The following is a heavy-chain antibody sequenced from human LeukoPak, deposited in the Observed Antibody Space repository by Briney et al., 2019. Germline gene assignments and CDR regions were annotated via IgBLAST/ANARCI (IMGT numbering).Heavy chain of an antibody. Sequence: SVKVSCKASGGTFSSYAISWVRQAPGQGLEWMGGIIPIFGTANYAQKFQGRVTITADKSTSTAYMELSSLRSEDTAVYYCARDNYGGNSQDAFDIWGQGTMVTVSS. CDR3: ARDNYGGNSQDAFDI. CDR1: GGTFSSYA. V-gene: IGHV1-69*06. J-gene: IGHJ3*02. D-gene: IGHD4-23*01. CDR2: IIPIFGTA.